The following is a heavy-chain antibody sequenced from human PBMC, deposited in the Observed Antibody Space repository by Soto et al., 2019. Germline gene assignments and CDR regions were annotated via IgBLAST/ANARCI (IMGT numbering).Heavy chain of an antibody. CDR1: GGSISSGGYY. CDR2: IYYSGST. J-gene: IGHJ4*02. Sequence: SETLSLTCTVSGGSISSGGYYWSWIRQHPGKGLEWIGYIYYSGSTYYNPSLKSRVTISVDTSKNQFSLKLSSVTAADTAVYYCARELNYYDSSGYYRGIYFDYWGQGTLVTVSS. V-gene: IGHV4-31*03. CDR3: ARELNYYDSSGYYRGIYFDY. D-gene: IGHD3-22*01.